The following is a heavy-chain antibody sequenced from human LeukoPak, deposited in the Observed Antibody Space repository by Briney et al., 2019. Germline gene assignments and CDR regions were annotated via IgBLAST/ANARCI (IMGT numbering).Heavy chain of an antibody. V-gene: IGHV1-18*01. D-gene: IGHD3-22*01. CDR2: ISAYNGNT. CDR1: GYTFTSYG. CDR3: ARDPDSSGYYNWFDP. J-gene: IGHJ5*02. Sequence: GASVKVSCKASGYTFTSYGISWVRRAPGQGLEWMGWISAYNGNTNYAQKLQGRVTMTTDTSTSTAYMELRSLRSDDTAVYYCARDPDSSGYYNWFDPWGQGTLVTVSS.